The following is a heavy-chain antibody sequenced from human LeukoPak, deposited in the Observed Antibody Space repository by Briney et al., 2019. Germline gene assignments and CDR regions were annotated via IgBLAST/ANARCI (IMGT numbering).Heavy chain of an antibody. J-gene: IGHJ6*03. V-gene: IGHV1-69*05. D-gene: IGHD3-16*02. Sequence: SVKVSCKXSGGTFSSYAISWVRQAPGQGLEWMGGIIPIFGTANYAQKFQGRVTITTDESTSTAYMELSSLRSEDTAVYYRAREKSGLRLGELSPYYYYYMDVWGKGTTVTVSS. CDR2: IIPIFGTA. CDR1: GGTFSSYA. CDR3: AREKSGLRLGELSPYYYYYMDV.